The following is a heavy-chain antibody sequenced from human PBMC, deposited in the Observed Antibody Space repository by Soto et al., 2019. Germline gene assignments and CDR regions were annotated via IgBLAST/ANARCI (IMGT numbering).Heavy chain of an antibody. Sequence: GASVKVSCKASGYTFTSYGISWVRQAPGQRLEWMGWISAYNGNTNYAQKLQGRVTMTTDTPTSTAYMELRSLRSDDTAVYYCASVNLDFWSGYRRDYYYYGMDVWGQGTTVTVSS. CDR1: GYTFTSYG. D-gene: IGHD3-3*01. J-gene: IGHJ6*02. V-gene: IGHV1-18*01. CDR3: ASVNLDFWSGYRRDYYYYGMDV. CDR2: ISAYNGNT.